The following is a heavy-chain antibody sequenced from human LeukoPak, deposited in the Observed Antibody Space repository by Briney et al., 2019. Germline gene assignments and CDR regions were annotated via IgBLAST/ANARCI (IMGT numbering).Heavy chain of an antibody. D-gene: IGHD5-24*01. CDR3: AKGGVATMRDGYNYYYYYMEV. J-gene: IGHJ6*03. CDR2: ICGSGGHT. V-gene: IGHV3-23*01. CDR1: GFTFSSYA. Sequence: GGSLRLSCAASGFTFSSYAMSWVRQAPGKGLEWVSLICGSGGHTYYGDSVKGRFTISRDNSKSTLYLQMNSLRAEDTAVYYCAKGGVATMRDGYNYYYYYMEVWGRGTTVTVSS.